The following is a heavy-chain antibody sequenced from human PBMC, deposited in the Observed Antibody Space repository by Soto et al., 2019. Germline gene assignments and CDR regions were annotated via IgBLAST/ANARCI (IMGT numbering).Heavy chain of an antibody. D-gene: IGHD3-10*01. CDR3: AKLGPYGSESYSFRYNWIDP. V-gene: IGHV3-53*01. CDR2: IYSGGTT. J-gene: IGHJ5*02. Sequence: EVQLVDSGGGLIQPGGSLRLSCAASGFSVSSSHMIWVRQAPGKGLEWVSVIYSGGTTYYAVSVKGRFTISRDKSKNTEYLQIDSLRTEDTAWYHCAKLGPYGSESYSFRYNWIDPWGQGPRVTVSS. CDR1: GFSVSSSH.